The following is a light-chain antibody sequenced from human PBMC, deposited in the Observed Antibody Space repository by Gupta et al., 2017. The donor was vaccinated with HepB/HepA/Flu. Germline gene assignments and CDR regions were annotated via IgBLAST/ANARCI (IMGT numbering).Light chain of an antibody. CDR3: GTWDRSLSDGVV. Sequence: QSVLTQPPPVSAAPGHTVNISCSGSSSNIGNNYVSWYQQLPDTAPKLLLYDNNKRHSGTTAGFFGSKSGTSATVGITGLPTGDEAAYYCGTWDRSLSDGVVFGGGTKLTVL. V-gene: IGLV1-51*01. J-gene: IGLJ2*01. CDR2: DNN. CDR1: SSNIGNNY.